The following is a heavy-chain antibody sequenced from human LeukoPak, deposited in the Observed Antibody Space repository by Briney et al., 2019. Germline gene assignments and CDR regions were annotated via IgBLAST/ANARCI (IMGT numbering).Heavy chain of an antibody. Sequence: SQTLSLTCAISGDSVSSNSAAWNWIRQSPSRGLEWLGRTYYRSKWYNDYAVSVKSRITINPDTSKNQFSLQLNSVTPEDTAVYYCARAGSTSEKFHYYYYYMDVWGKGTTVTVSS. V-gene: IGHV6-1*01. CDR3: ARAGSTSEKFHYYYYYMDV. J-gene: IGHJ6*03. CDR1: GDSVSSNSAA. CDR2: TYYRSKWYN. D-gene: IGHD2-2*01.